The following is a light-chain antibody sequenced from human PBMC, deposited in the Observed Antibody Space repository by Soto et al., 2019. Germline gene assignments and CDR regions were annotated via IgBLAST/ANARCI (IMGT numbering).Light chain of an antibody. J-gene: IGLJ3*02. CDR2: EVT. CDR3: ISFAGSAKWV. V-gene: IGLV2-8*01. Sequence: QSALTQPPSASGSPGQSVTISCTGTNSDVGGYNYVSWYQQYPGKAPKLLIYEVTKRPSGVPDCFSGSKSANTAYPTVSGLQDEDEADYYCISFAGSAKWVFGGGTKLTVL. CDR1: NSDVGGYNY.